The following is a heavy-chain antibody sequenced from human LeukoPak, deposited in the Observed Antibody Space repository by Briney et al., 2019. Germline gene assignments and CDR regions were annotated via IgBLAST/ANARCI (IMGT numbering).Heavy chain of an antibody. CDR1: GFTFTSDA. Sequence: GGSLRLSCVASGFTFTSDAMNWVRQAPGKGLEWVSSTVSRGTTQYADSVKGRFTVSRDTSKNTLYLQMNSLRADDTTVYYCAKCSTSAYTTGWCNWIDPWGQGTLVTVSS. V-gene: IGHV3-23*01. D-gene: IGHD6-19*01. CDR3: AKCSTSAYTTGWCNWIDP. J-gene: IGHJ5*02. CDR2: TVSRGTT.